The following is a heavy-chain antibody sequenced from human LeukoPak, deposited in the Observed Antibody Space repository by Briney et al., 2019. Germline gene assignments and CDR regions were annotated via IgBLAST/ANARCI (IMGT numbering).Heavy chain of an antibody. Sequence: PSETLSLTCAVSGGSISSTNWWSWVRQPPGKGLEWIGEIYHSGSTNYNPSLQSRVTISIDTSKNQFSLRLNSVTAADTAMYYCAKSGGYGLIDYWGQGTRVTVSS. D-gene: IGHD1-26*01. CDR1: GGSISSTNW. CDR3: AKSGGYGLIDY. CDR2: IYHSGST. J-gene: IGHJ4*02. V-gene: IGHV4-4*02.